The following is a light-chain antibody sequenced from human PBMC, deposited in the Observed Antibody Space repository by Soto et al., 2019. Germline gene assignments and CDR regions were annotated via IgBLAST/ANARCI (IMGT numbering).Light chain of an antibody. CDR1: QSIDSIS. J-gene: IGKJ4*01. Sequence: EIFLTQSPGTLSLFPGERATLSCRASQSIDSISLAWYQHKPGQAPRLLIYGASSRSTAIPDRFSGSGSGADFTLTISRLEPEDFAVYYCQHYDSSLSTFGGGTKVDIK. V-gene: IGKV3-20*01. CDR2: GAS. CDR3: QHYDSSLST.